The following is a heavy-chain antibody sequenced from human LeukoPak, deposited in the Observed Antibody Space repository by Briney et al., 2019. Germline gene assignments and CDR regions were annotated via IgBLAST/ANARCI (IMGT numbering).Heavy chain of an antibody. V-gene: IGHV4-4*07. CDR1: GGSISSYY. J-gene: IGHJ5*02. CDR3: ARDGDFWSGSERNWFDP. CDR2: IYTSGST. D-gene: IGHD3-3*01. Sequence: SETLSLTCTVSGGSISSYYWSWIRQPAGKGLEWIGRIYTSGSTNYNPSLKSRVTMSVDTSKNQFSLKLSSVTAADTAVYYCARDGDFWSGSERNWFDPWGQGTLVTVSS.